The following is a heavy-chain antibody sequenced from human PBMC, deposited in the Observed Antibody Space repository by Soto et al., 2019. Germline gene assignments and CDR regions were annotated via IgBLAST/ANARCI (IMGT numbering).Heavy chain of an antibody. CDR2: IIPTFGTA. J-gene: IGHJ6*02. V-gene: IGHV1-69*13. CDR1: GGTFSSYA. Sequence: ASVKVSCKASGGTFSSYAISWVRQAPGQGLEWMGGIIPTFGTANYAQKFQGRVTITADESTSTAYMELSSLRSEDTAVYYCAREIMYDSSGYYRGGRYYYGMDVWGQGTTVTVSS. CDR3: AREIMYDSSGYYRGGRYYYGMDV. D-gene: IGHD3-22*01.